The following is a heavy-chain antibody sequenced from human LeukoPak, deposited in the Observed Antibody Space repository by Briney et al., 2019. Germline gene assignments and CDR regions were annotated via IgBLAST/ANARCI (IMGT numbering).Heavy chain of an antibody. J-gene: IGHJ3*02. CDR3: ANLTGLRDAFDI. V-gene: IGHV3-23*01. CDR1: GFTFSSYA. CDR2: ISGSGGST. Sequence: GGSLRLSCAASGFTFSSYAMSWVRQAPGKGLEWVSSISGSGGSTYYADSVKGRFTISRDNSKNTLYLQMNSLRAEDTDVYYCANLTGLRDAFDIWGQGTMVTVSS. D-gene: IGHD3-9*01.